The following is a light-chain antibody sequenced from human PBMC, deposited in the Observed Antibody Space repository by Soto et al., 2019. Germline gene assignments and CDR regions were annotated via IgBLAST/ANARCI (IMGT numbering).Light chain of an antibody. CDR1: QSLVYSDGNTY. CDR2: EVS. V-gene: IGKV2-30*01. Sequence: DVDMTQSPLSLPVTLGQPASISCRSSQSLVYSDGNTYLNWFHQRPGQSPRRLIYEVSNRESGVPETSSSTGSGRRLALRISRVEAEDVGVYYCMQGTQWQWTVGQGTKVDIK. CDR3: MQGTQWQWT. J-gene: IGKJ1*01.